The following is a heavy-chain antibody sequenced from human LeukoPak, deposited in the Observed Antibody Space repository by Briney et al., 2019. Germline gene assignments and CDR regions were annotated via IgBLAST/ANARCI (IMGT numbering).Heavy chain of an antibody. V-gene: IGHV3-9*01. D-gene: IGHD5-18*01. CDR1: GFTFGEYG. Sequence: GRSLRLSCAASGFTFGEYGMHWVRQAPGKGLEWVSGISWNSRNIGYADSVKGRFTISRDNARDSLYLQMNSLRPEDTAFYYCAKLYGYSYGYIDFWGREPWSPSPQ. J-gene: IGHJ4*02. CDR2: ISWNSRNI. CDR3: AKLYGYSYGYIDF.